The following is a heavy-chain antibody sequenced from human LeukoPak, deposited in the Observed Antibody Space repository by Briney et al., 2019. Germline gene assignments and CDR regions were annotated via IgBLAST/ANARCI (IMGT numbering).Heavy chain of an antibody. D-gene: IGHD6-19*01. CDR3: ARPNSSGWYLDY. V-gene: IGHV3-53*01. J-gene: IGHJ4*02. CDR2: IYSGGST. Sequence: GGSQRLSCAASGFTVSSNYMSWVRQAPGKGLEWVSVIYSGGSTYYADSVKGRFTISRDNSKNTLYLQMNSLRAEDTAVYYCARPNSSGWYLDYWGQGTLVTVSS. CDR1: GFTVSSNY.